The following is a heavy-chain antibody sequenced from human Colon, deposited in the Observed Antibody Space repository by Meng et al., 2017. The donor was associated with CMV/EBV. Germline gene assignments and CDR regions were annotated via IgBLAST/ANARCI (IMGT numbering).Heavy chain of an antibody. D-gene: IGHD2-15*01. V-gene: IGHV1-46*01. CDR2: INPSDGGT. CDR1: GYTFTNYG. Sequence: ASVKVSCKASGYTFTNYGITWVRQAPGQGLEWMGTINPSDGGTSHAQKFQGRVTLTRDTSTSTVYMELSSLRSEDTAMYYCARGYCSGGQCPLDPWGQGTLVTVSS. CDR3: ARGYCSGGQCPLDP. J-gene: IGHJ5*02.